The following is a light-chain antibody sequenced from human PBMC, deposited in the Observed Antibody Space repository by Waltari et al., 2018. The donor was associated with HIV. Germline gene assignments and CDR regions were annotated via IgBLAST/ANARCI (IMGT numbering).Light chain of an antibody. CDR1: SSDVGGYNF. Sequence: QSALTQPPSASGSPGQSVTISCTGTSSDVGGYNFVSRYQQHPGKAPKLLIFEATKRPSGVPDRFSGSKSGNTASLTVSGLQAEDEADYYCSSYAGSSTLMFGGGTKLTVL. J-gene: IGLJ3*02. CDR3: SSYAGSSTLM. V-gene: IGLV2-8*01. CDR2: EAT.